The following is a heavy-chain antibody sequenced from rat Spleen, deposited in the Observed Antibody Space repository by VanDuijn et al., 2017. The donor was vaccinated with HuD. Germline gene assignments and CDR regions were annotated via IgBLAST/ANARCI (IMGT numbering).Heavy chain of an antibody. CDR2: IWSGGST. CDR3: TIHPRY. V-gene: IGHV2-15*01. J-gene: IGHJ2*01. Sequence: QVQLKESGPGLVQPSRTLSLTCTVSGFSLTSNSVSWVRQPPGKGLEWMGAIWSGGSTDYNSALKSRLSISRDTSKSQVFLKMNSLQTEDTAIYFCTIHPRYWGQGVMVTVSS. CDR1: GFSLTSNS. D-gene: IGHD3-1*01.